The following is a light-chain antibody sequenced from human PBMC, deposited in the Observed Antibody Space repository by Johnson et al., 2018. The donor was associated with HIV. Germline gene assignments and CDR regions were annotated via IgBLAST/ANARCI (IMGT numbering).Light chain of an antibody. CDR3: GTWDSSLSAAFYV. CDR2: DNN. Sequence: QSVLTQPPSVSAAPGQKVTISCSGSSSNIGNNYVSWYQQLPGTAPKLLMYDNNKRPSGIPDRFSGSKSGTSATLGLTGLPTGGESDDYCGTWDSSLSAAFYVFGTGTKVPVL. V-gene: IGLV1-51*01. J-gene: IGLJ1*01. CDR1: SSNIGNNY.